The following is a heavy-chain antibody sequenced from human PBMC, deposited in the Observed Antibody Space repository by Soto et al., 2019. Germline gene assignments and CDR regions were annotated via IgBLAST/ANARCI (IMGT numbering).Heavy chain of an antibody. J-gene: IGHJ4*02. CDR1: GYIFTNYA. CDR2: ISGADGNT. V-gene: IGHV1-3*01. Sequence: ASVKVACNASGYIFTNYAIHWVRQAPGQRLEWMGWISGADGNTRYSPKFQGRLTISTDTSASTAYMELSSLRSEDTAVFYCARDRTTSSTRRFDYWGQGTLVTVSS. D-gene: IGHD4-17*01. CDR3: ARDRTTSSTRRFDY.